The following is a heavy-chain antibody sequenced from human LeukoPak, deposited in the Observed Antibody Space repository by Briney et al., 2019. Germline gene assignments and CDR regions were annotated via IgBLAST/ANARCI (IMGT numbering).Heavy chain of an antibody. CDR1: GFTFSNHG. Sequence: GGTLRLSCAASGFTFSNHGMNWVRQAPGKGLEWVSGISPSGDITYYADSVKGRFTISRDNSKNTLYLEVISLTAEDTAVYYCARDRMGAILYFDSWGQGTLVTVSS. CDR3: ARDRMGAILYFDS. V-gene: IGHV3-23*01. J-gene: IGHJ4*02. D-gene: IGHD1-26*01. CDR2: ISPSGDIT.